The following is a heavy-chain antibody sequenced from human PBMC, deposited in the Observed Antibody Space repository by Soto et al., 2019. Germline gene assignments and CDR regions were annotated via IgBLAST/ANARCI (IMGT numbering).Heavy chain of an antibody. Sequence: QVQLVQSGAEVKKPGASVKVSCKASGYTFTSYGISWVRQAPGQGLEWMGWISAYNGNTNYAQKLQGRVTMTTDTXXSXAXXELRSLRSDDTDVYYCSRDRVYDSSGYYYVHPFDYWGQGTLVTVSS. J-gene: IGHJ4*02. CDR1: GYTFTSYG. V-gene: IGHV1-18*01. CDR3: SRDRVYDSSGYYYVHPFDY. D-gene: IGHD3-22*01. CDR2: ISAYNGNT.